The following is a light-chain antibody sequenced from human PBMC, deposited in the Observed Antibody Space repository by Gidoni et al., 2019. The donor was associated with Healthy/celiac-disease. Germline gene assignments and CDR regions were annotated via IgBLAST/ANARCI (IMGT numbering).Light chain of an antibody. CDR3: TSYTSSSTVV. CDR2: AVT. Sequence: QSARTQPAPVSGSPGQSITIPCTGTSSDVGGYDFVSWYQQHPGKAPKLMIYAVTDRPSGVSNRFSGSKSGNTASLTISELQAEDEADYYCTSYTSSSTVVFGGGTKVTVL. V-gene: IGLV2-14*03. J-gene: IGLJ2*01. CDR1: SSDVGGYDF.